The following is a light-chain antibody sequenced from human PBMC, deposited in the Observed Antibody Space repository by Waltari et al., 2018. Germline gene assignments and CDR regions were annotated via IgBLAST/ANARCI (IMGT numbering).Light chain of an antibody. J-gene: IGLJ1*01. CDR2: DDS. Sequence: SYVLTQPPSVSVAPGQTARITRGGNNIGRKSVHWYQEKPGQAPVLVGYDDSDRPSGIPERFSGSNSGNTATLTISRVEAGDEADYYCQVWDSSSDHYVFGTGTKVTVL. CDR3: QVWDSSSDHYV. CDR1: NIGRKS. V-gene: IGLV3-21*02.